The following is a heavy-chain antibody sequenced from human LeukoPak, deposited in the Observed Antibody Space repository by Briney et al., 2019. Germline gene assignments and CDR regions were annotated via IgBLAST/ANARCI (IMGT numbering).Heavy chain of an antibody. V-gene: IGHV3-48*01. J-gene: IGHJ4*02. D-gene: IGHD4-17*01. Sequence: GGSLRLSCAASGFTFSSYSMNWVRQAPGKGLEWVSYISSSSSTIYYADSVKGRFTISRDNSKNTLYLQMNSLRAEDTAVYYCAKDGQDYGDYTYYFDYWGQGTLVTVSS. CDR2: ISSSSSTI. CDR3: AKDGQDYGDYTYYFDY. CDR1: GFTFSSYS.